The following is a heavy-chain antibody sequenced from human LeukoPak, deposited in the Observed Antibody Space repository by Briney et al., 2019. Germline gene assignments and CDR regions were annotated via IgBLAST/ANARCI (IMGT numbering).Heavy chain of an antibody. J-gene: IGHJ5*02. CDR2: IYYSGST. Sequence: SETLSLTCTVSGGSISSHYGTGIRHPPGKGLDWIGYIYYSGSTNYNPSLKSRVTISVDTSKNQFSLKLSSVTAADTAVYYCARDYEAVAGNNWFDPWGQGTLVTVSS. CDR3: ARDYEAVAGNNWFDP. V-gene: IGHV4-59*11. CDR1: GGSISSHY. D-gene: IGHD6-19*01.